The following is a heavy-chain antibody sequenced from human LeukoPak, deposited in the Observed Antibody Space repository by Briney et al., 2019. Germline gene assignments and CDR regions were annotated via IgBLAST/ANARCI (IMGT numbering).Heavy chain of an antibody. CDR3: AHSRGILTNWYYYYMDV. CDR1: GFSISTSGGG. V-gene: IGHV2-5*02. D-gene: IGHD3-9*01. CDR2: ISWDDDK. Sequence: SGPTLVKPTQTLTLTCTFSGFSISTSGGGVVWIRQPPGKALEWLALISWDDDKLYSPSLKSTLTITKVTSKSQVVLRMTDLDPVHTATYYCAHSRGILTNWYYYYMDVWGKGTTVTVSS. J-gene: IGHJ6*03.